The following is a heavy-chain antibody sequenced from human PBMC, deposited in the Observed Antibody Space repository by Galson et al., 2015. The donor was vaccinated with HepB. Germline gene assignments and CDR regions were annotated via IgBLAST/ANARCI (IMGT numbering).Heavy chain of an antibody. Sequence: SLRLSCAASGFTFSDYDMHWVRQAPGKGLEWVAFIWTDESNKYYGDSVKGRFTISRDSSKKTLFLQMNSLRDEDTAVYYCAKDGRGWFGEFLPEDWGQGALVTVSS. CDR1: GFTFSDYD. CDR3: AKDGRGWFGEFLPED. V-gene: IGHV3-30*02. D-gene: IGHD3-10*01. J-gene: IGHJ1*01. CDR2: IWTDESNK.